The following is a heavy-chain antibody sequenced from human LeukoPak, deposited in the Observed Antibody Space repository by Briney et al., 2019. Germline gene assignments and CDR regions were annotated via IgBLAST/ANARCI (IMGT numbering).Heavy chain of an antibody. CDR3: ARGSRFLDF. CDR2: INPSDGRT. CDR1: GYTFTSEY. Sequence: ASVKVSCKASGYTFTSEYIHWVRQAPGQGLGWLGIINPSDGRTTYSPNFQDRVALTRDMSTSTVYMELSGLRSEDTALYYCARGSRFLDFWGQGTLVTVSS. J-gene: IGHJ4*02. D-gene: IGHD2-2*01. V-gene: IGHV1-46*01.